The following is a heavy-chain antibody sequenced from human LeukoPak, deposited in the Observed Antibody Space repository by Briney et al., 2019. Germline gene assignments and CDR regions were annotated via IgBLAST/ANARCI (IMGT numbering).Heavy chain of an antibody. Sequence: ASVKVSCKASGYTFTDYYMHWVRQAPGQGLGWMGWINPNSGGTNYAQKFQGRVTMTRDTSISTAYMELSRLRSDDTAVYYCARGWHIVVVTAIPDWFDPWGQGTLVTVSS. CDR3: ARGWHIVVVTAIPDWFDP. CDR2: INPNSGGT. J-gene: IGHJ5*02. CDR1: GYTFTDYY. V-gene: IGHV1-2*02. D-gene: IGHD2-21*02.